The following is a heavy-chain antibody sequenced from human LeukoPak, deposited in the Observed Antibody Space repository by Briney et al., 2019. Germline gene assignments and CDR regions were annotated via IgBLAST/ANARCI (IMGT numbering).Heavy chain of an antibody. D-gene: IGHD3-3*01. J-gene: IGHJ4*02. Sequence: GGSLRLSCAASGFTFDDYAMHWVRQAPGKGLEWVSGISCSGGSICYADSVKGRFTISRDNAKNSLYLQMNSLRAEHTALYYCAKEKLRFSGAAADWLDYWGQGTLVTVSS. CDR3: AKEKLRFSGAAADWLDY. CDR1: GFTFDDYA. CDR2: ISCSGGSI. V-gene: IGHV3-9*01.